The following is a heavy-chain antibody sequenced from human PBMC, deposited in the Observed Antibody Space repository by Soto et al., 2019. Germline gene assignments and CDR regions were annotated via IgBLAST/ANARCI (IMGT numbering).Heavy chain of an antibody. CDR1: GFDVSSYY. CDR2: MYNGGST. V-gene: IGHV3-53*01. Sequence: EVQAVESGGGLIQPGGSLRLSCAASGFDVSSYYMSWVRQAPGKGLEWVSVMYNGGSTYYADSVKGRFTISRDNSKNTVYLQMNSLRVEDTAIYYCARRYYSMDVWGQGTTVTVSS. CDR3: ARRYYSMDV. J-gene: IGHJ6*02.